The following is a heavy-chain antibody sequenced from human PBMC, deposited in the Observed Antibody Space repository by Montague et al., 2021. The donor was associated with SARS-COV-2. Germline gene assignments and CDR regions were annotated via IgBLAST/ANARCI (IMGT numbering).Heavy chain of an antibody. CDR3: ASYRQGGSGRGS. CDR1: GVSVSNRYTH. J-gene: IGHJ5*02. V-gene: IGHV4-61*01. Sequence: SETLSLTCTVSGVSVSNRYTHWSWIRQSPGKGLEWIGHIDYGGSPNYSPSLHSRVTISLDTSKNQLSLRLNSATAADTAAYYCASYRQGGSGRGSWGQGTLVTVSS. D-gene: IGHD3-10*01. CDR2: IDYGGSP.